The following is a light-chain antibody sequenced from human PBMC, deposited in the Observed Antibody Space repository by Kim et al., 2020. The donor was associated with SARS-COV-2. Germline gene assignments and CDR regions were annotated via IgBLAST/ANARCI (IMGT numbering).Light chain of an antibody. CDR1: QSLLDSETGNTY. J-gene: IGKJ1*01. CDR2: KES. V-gene: IGKV2-40*01. CDR3: MQRIEFPWT. Sequence: DIVMTQSPLSLPVTPGEPASISCRSSQSLLDSETGNTYLDWYLQKPGQSPVLLIYKESYRASGVPDRFSGSGSGTDFTLKINRVEAEDVGIYYCMQRIEFPWTFGQGTKVDIK.